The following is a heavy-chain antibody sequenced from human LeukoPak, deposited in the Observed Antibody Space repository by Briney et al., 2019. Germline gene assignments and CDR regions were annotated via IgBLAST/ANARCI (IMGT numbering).Heavy chain of an antibody. CDR2: IIPIFGTA. J-gene: IGHJ6*03. CDR3: ATRESIFGVVIGLYYYYMDV. Sequence: GASMTISCKTSGYTFNNYGISWVRQAPGQGLEWMGGIIPIFGTANYAQKFQGRVTITADESTSTAYMELSSLRSEDTAVYYCATRESIFGVVIGLYYYYMDVWGKGTTVTVSS. V-gene: IGHV1-69*13. CDR1: GYTFNNYG. D-gene: IGHD3-3*01.